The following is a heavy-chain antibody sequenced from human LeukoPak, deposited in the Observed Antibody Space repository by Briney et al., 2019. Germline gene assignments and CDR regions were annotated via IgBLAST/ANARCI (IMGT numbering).Heavy chain of an antibody. J-gene: IGHJ4*02. Sequence: SETLSLTCTVSGVSISSSSSYWGWIRQPPGKGLEWIGGIYHSGNTYYNASLKSQVSISIDTSKNQFSLKLTSVTAADTAVYYCARQTGSGLFILPGGQGTLVTVSS. CDR1: GVSISSSSSY. CDR2: IYHSGNT. V-gene: IGHV4-39*01. D-gene: IGHD3/OR15-3a*01. CDR3: ARQTGSGLFILP.